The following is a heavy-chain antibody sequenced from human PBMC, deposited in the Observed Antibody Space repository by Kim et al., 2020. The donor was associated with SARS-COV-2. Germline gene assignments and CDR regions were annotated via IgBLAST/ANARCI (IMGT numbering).Heavy chain of an antibody. CDR3: AKDTSGASGSRIFGY. V-gene: IGHV3-23*01. CDR1: GFTFSGYA. CDR2: ISGSGGST. D-gene: IGHD3-10*01. J-gene: IGHJ4*02. Sequence: GGSLRLSCTASGFTFSGYAMTWVRQAPGKGLEWVSTISGSGGSTYYADSVKGRFTISRDNSKRILYLQMNSLRAEDTALYYCAKDTSGASGSRIFGYWGQGTLVTVSS.